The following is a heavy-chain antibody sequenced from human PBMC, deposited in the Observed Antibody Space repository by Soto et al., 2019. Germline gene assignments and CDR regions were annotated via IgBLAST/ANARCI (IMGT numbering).Heavy chain of an antibody. CDR1: GYSFSNYG. CDR3: GRCRTESYAMDV. V-gene: IGHV1-18*01. D-gene: IGHD2-8*02. J-gene: IGHJ6*02. CDR2: ISPYNGRT. Sequence: ASVKVSCKASGYSFSNYGIAWVRQAPGQGPEWMGWISPYNGRTSYAQNVKGRVVMTTDISTNTVYLELRSLRSDDTAIYYCGRCRTESYAMDVWGQGTTVTVYS.